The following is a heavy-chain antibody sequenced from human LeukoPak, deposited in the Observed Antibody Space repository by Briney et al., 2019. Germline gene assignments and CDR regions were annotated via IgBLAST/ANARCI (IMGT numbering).Heavy chain of an antibody. CDR1: GGSISSSSAY. D-gene: IGHD5-18*01. CDR3: VIRRGFSYGYFDY. J-gene: IGHJ4*02. V-gene: IGHV4-39*01. CDR2: IYYSKNT. Sequence: SETLSLTCTVSGGSISSSSAYWGWIRQPPGKGLEWIGSIYYSKNTYYNPSLKSRVTISADTSKNQFSLTLGSVSATDTAVYHCVIRRGFSYGYFDYWGQGTLVTVSS.